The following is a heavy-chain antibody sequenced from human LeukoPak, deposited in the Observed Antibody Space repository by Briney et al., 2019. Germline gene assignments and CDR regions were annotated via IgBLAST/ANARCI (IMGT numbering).Heavy chain of an antibody. CDR2: LYHSRKT. CDR3: ARDPWAAAGM. Sequence: TSESLSLTCAVSGYSISSGYYRGGIRQPPGKGVGGIGSLYHSRKTYYNPSLKSRVTIPVDTSKNQLSLKLSSVTAADTAVYYRARDPWAAAGMWGQGTMATV. D-gene: IGHD6-13*01. J-gene: IGHJ3*02. V-gene: IGHV4-38-2*02. CDR1: GYSISSGYY.